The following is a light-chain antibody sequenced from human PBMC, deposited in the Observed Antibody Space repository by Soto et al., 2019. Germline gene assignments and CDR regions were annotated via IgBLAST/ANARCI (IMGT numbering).Light chain of an antibody. CDR1: SSHIGAGCG. CDR2: HDT. V-gene: IGLV1-40*01. J-gene: IGLJ3*02. Sequence: QSVLTQPRSVSGAPGQRVTIPCTGNSSHIGAGCGVNWYQQLPGTAPKLLIYHDTNRPSGVPERFSGSKSGTSASLAITGLRAEDEADYYGQTYDSYPRGSGVFGGGTQLTVL. CDR3: QTYDSYPRGSGV.